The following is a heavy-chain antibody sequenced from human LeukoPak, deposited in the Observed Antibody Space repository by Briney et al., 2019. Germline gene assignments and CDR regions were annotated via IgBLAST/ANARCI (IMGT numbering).Heavy chain of an antibody. Sequence: ASVKVSCKASGYTFTGYYMHWVRQAPGQGLEWMGWINPNSGGTNYAQKFQGRVTMTRDTSISTAYMELSRLRSDDTAVYYCARDPGSRFGELYGGLGFDYWGQGTLVTVSS. V-gene: IGHV1-2*02. CDR1: GYTFTGYY. D-gene: IGHD3-10*01. CDR3: ARDPGSRFGELYGGLGFDY. J-gene: IGHJ4*02. CDR2: INPNSGGT.